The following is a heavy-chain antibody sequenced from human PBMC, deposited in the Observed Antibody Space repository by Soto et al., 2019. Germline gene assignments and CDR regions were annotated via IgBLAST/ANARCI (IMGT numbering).Heavy chain of an antibody. J-gene: IGHJ4*02. CDR3: ATTSPPYCSSTSCESSFDY. CDR1: GFTFSSYW. V-gene: IGHV3-7*01. D-gene: IGHD2-2*01. Sequence: EVQLVESGGGLVQPGGSLRLSCAASGFTFSSYWMNWVRQAPGKGLEWVANIKQDGSEKYYVDSVKGRFTISRDNAKNSLYLQMNSLRAEDTAVYYCATTSPPYCSSTSCESSFDYWGQGTLVTVSS. CDR2: IKQDGSEK.